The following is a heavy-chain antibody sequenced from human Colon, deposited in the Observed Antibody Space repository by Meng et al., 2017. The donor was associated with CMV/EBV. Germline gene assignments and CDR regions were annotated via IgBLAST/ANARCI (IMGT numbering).Heavy chain of an antibody. Sequence: FCLHWCRQGPRPPLEWLSHITTDLPNTTYADFLNLRLPISRSNATTTLYLHLNLLSAAATAVSYCACVWRHCNSISCARSLDSWGQGTLVTVSS. CDR3: ACVWRHCNSISCARSLDS. J-gene: IGHJ4*02. CDR1: FC. CDR2: ITTDLPNT. V-gene: IGHV3-74*01. D-gene: IGHD2-2*01.